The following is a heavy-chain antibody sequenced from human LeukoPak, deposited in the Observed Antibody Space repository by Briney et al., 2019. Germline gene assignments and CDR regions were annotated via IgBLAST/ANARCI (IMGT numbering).Heavy chain of an antibody. CDR3: ARDRRANGVRYFY. J-gene: IGHJ4*02. CDR2: INPNSGGT. CDR1: GYTFTSYG. Sequence: GASVKVSCKASGYTFTSYGISWVRQAPGQGLEWMGWINPNSGGTNYAQKFQGRVTMTRDTSISTAYMELSRLRSDDTAVYYCARDRRANGVRYFYWGQGTLVTVSS. V-gene: IGHV1-2*02. D-gene: IGHD2-8*01.